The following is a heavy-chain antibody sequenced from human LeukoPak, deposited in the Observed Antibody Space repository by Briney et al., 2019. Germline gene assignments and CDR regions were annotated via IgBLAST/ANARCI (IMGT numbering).Heavy chain of an antibody. Sequence: PGGSLRLSCAVSGSTFRNYGMNWVRQAPGKGLEWVSGINWNGRSIGYADSVKGRFTVSRDNAKSSLYLQMNSLRAEDTALYYCARAYGKWNDVYFYAFDLWGQGTMVTVFS. CDR3: ARAYGKWNDVYFYAFDL. CDR2: INWNGRSI. V-gene: IGHV3-20*04. D-gene: IGHD1-20*01. CDR1: GSTFRNYG. J-gene: IGHJ3*01.